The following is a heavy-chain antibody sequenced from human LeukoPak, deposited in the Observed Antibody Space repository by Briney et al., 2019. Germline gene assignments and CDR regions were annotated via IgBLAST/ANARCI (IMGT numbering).Heavy chain of an antibody. CDR3: ARDNDAFNI. V-gene: IGHV3-7*01. CDR1: EFIFSGYW. J-gene: IGHJ3*02. CDR2: IKQDGSEK. Sequence: GGSLRLSCAASEFIFSGYWMNWVRQAPGKGLEWVANIKQDGSEKQYVDSVRGRFTISRDNAKNSLYLQMNSLRAEDTAVYYCARDNDAFNIWGQGTMVTVSS.